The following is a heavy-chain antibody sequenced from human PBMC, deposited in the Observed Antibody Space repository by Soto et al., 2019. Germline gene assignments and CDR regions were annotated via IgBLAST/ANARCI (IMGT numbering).Heavy chain of an antibody. CDR2: ISSSSSTI. D-gene: IGHD3-22*01. J-gene: IGHJ4*02. CDR1: GFTFSSYS. V-gene: IGHV3-48*02. CDR3: ARVAYYYDSSGYYDY. Sequence: GGSLRLSCAASGFTFSSYSMNWVRQAPGKGLEWVSYISSSSSTIYYADSVKGRFTISRDNAKNSLYLQMNSLRDEDTAVYYCARVAYYYDSSGYYDYWGQGTLVTVSS.